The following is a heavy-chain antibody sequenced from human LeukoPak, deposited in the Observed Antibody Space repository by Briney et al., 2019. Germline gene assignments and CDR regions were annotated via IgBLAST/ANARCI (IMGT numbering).Heavy chain of an antibody. Sequence: SETLSLTCTVSGVSISSYYWSWIRQPPRKGLEWSGYIFHIGGTNYNPSLKSRVTLSVDTSKNQFSLKLTSVTAADTAVYYCARGGYYYGSGSLNWFDPWGQGTLVTVSS. CDR2: IFHIGGT. CDR3: ARGGYYYGSGSLNWFDP. J-gene: IGHJ5*02. D-gene: IGHD3-10*01. V-gene: IGHV4-59*01. CDR1: GVSISSYY.